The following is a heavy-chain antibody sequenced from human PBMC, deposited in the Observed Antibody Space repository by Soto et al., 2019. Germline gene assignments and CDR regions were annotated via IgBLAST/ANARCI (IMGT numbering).Heavy chain of an antibody. CDR2: VDPEDGEA. J-gene: IGHJ5*02. Sequence: ASVKVSCKVSGDSLTDLSIHWVRQAPGKGLEYMGGVDPEDGEAMYAQNFQGRVTMTEDTSTDTSYMELTSLTSDDTAVYYCAVAYSGTSYGYLDPWGQRTLVPVSS. D-gene: IGHD5-12*01. CDR3: AVAYSGTSYGYLDP. V-gene: IGHV1-24*01. CDR1: GDSLTDLS.